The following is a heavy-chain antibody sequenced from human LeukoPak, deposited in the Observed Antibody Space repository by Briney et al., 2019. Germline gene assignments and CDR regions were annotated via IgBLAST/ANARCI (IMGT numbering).Heavy chain of an antibody. J-gene: IGHJ4*02. CDR2: MSGSSGYI. D-gene: IGHD2/OR15-2a*01. CDR3: ASSRGGY. CDR1: GFTFNSYT. V-gene: IGHV3-21*01. Sequence: PGGSLRLSCAASGFTFNSYTMNWVRQAPGKGLEWVSSMSGSSGYIYYADSVKGRFTISRDNAKNSLYLQMDSLRAEDMAVYYCASSRGGYWGQGTLVTVSS.